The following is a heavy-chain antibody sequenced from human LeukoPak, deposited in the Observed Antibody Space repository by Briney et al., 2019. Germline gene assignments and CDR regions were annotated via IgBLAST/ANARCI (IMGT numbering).Heavy chain of an antibody. Sequence: GGSLRLSCATSGFTFRTYAMSWVRQAPGKGLEWVSTMSGSGASTNYADSVKGRFTISKDNAKNTVYLQMNSLRAEDTAVYYCVSFYETYWGRGTLVTVSS. CDR3: VSFYETY. V-gene: IGHV3-23*01. D-gene: IGHD2/OR15-2a*01. CDR2: MSGSGAST. J-gene: IGHJ4*02. CDR1: GFTFRTYA.